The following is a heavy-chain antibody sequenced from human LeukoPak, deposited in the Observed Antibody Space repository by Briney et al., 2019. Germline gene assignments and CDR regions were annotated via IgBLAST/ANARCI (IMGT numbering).Heavy chain of an antibody. Sequence: GGSLRLSCAASGFTFSSYGMHWVRQAPGKGLEWVAVISNDGSNKHYGDSVKGRFTLSRDNAKNTVYLQMNNLRAEDTAVYHCARAKPADFDLWGRGTLVTVSS. J-gene: IGHJ2*01. CDR3: ARAKPADFDL. CDR1: GFTFSSYG. CDR2: ISNDGSNK. V-gene: IGHV3-30*03.